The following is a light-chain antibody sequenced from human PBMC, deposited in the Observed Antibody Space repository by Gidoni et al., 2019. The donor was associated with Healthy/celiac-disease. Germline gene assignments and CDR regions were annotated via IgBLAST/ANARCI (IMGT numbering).Light chain of an antibody. CDR3: QQLNSYPPIT. Sequence: DIQLTQSPSFLSASVGDRVTITCRASHGISSYLAWYQQKPGKAPKLLIYAASTLQSGVPSRFSGSGSGTEFTITISSMQPEDFATDYCQQLNSYPPITFGPGTRLEIK. J-gene: IGKJ5*01. CDR1: HGISSY. V-gene: IGKV1-9*01. CDR2: AAS.